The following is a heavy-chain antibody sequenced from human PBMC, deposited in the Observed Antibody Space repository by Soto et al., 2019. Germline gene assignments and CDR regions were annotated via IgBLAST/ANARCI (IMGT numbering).Heavy chain of an antibody. V-gene: IGHV3-23*01. CDR2: ISYSGGTT. D-gene: IGHD2-2*01. CDR1: GFTFSSSA. J-gene: IGHJ4*02. CDR3: AKFHCSSTSCLF. Sequence: GGSLRLSCVASGFTFSSSAMNWVRPAPGKGLEWVSGISYSGGTTYYADSVKGRFTISRDNPKNTLYLQINSLRAEDTAVYYCAKFHCSSTSCLFWSQGTLVTVS.